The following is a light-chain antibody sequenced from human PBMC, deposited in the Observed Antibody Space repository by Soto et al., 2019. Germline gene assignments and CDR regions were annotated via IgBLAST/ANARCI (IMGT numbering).Light chain of an antibody. CDR1: SSNIGAGYD. V-gene: IGLV1-40*01. CDR2: GNS. J-gene: IGLJ3*02. CDR3: QSYDSSLSGWV. Sequence: QAVVTQPPSVSGAPGQRVTISCTGSSSNIGAGYDVHWYQQLPGTAPKLLIYGNSNRPSGVPDRFSGSKSGTSASLAITGLQAEDEADYYCQSYDSSLSGWVFGGGTKLTRP.